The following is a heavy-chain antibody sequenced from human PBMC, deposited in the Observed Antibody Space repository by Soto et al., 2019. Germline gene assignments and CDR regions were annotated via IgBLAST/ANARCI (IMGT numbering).Heavy chain of an antibody. CDR1: GYTFTSYD. CDR3: ARQITIFGVVIYDWYFDL. J-gene: IGHJ2*01. D-gene: IGHD3-3*01. V-gene: IGHV1-8*01. Sequence: ASVKVSCKASGYTFTSYDINWVRQATGQGLEWMGWMNPNSGNTGYAQKFQGRVTMTRNTSISTAYMELSSLRSEDTAVYYCARQITIFGVVIYDWYFDLWGRGTLVTVPS. CDR2: MNPNSGNT.